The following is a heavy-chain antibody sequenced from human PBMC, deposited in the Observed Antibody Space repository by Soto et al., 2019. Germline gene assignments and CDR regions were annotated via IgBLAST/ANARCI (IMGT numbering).Heavy chain of an antibody. CDR2: IYYSGST. Sequence: QLQLQASGPGLVKPSETLSLTCTVSGGSISSSSYYWGWIRQPPGKGLEWIGSIYYSGSTYYNPSPKSRVTISVYTSTNQFSLKLSSVTAADTAVYYCARHTPAISISDHWGQGTLVTVSS. V-gene: IGHV4-39*01. J-gene: IGHJ4*02. CDR1: GGSISSSSYY. D-gene: IGHD2-15*01. CDR3: ARHTPAISISDH.